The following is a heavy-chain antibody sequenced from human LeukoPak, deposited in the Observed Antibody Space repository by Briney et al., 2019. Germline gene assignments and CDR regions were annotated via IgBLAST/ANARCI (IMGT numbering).Heavy chain of an antibody. CDR3: ARGSPVIGIAARRGPFDY. Sequence: GGSPRPSCAASGFTFSSYSMNWVRQAPGKGLEWVSSISTSSNYIYYADSVKGRFTISRDNAKNSLYLQMNSLRAEDTAVYYCARGSPVIGIAARRGPFDYWGQGTLVTVSS. J-gene: IGHJ4*02. CDR2: ISTSSNYI. CDR1: GFTFSSYS. V-gene: IGHV3-21*01. D-gene: IGHD6-6*01.